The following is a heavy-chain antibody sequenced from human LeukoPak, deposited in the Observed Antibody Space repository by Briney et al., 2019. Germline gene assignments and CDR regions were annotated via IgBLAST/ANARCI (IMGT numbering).Heavy chain of an antibody. V-gene: IGHV3-7*01. D-gene: IGHD3-22*01. J-gene: IGHJ4*02. Sequence: GGSLRLSCAASGFTFSSYWMSWVRQAPGKGLDWVANVKQDGSEKYYVDSVKGRFTISRDNAKNSLYLQMNSLRAEDTAVYYCAKEENSGYEPEAYYFDYWGQGTLVTVSS. CDR3: AKEENSGYEPEAYYFDY. CDR2: VKQDGSEK. CDR1: GFTFSSYW.